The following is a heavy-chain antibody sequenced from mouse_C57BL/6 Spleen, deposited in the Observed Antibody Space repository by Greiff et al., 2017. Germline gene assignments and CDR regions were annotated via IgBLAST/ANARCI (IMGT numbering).Heavy chain of an antibody. Sequence: EVKVEESGGGLVQPGGSLSLSCAASGFTFTDYYMSWVRQPPGKALEWLGFIRNKANGYTTEYSASVKGRFTISRDNSQSILYLQMNALRAEDSATYYCARYSIYYYGSSYGYAMDYWGQGTSVTVSS. J-gene: IGHJ4*01. CDR2: IRNKANGYTT. CDR1: GFTFTDYY. CDR3: ARYSIYYYGSSYGYAMDY. V-gene: IGHV7-3*01. D-gene: IGHD1-1*01.